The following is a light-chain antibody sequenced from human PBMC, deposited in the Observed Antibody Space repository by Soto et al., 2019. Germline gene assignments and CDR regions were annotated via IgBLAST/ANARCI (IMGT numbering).Light chain of an antibody. Sequence: QSALTQPRSVSGSPGQSVTISCTGTSSDVGGYNFVSWYQQHPRKAPKLMIYDVNKRPSGVPGRFSGSKSGNTASLTISGLQAEDEADYYFCSYAGTYTHYVFGTGTKVTVL. J-gene: IGLJ1*01. CDR2: DVN. V-gene: IGLV2-11*01. CDR1: SSDVGGYNF. CDR3: CSYAGTYTHYV.